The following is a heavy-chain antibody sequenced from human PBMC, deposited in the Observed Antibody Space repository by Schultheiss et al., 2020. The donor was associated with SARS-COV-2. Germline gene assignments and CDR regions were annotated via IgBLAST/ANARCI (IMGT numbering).Heavy chain of an antibody. CDR3: ARGRGYSGYRDAFDI. V-gene: IGHV3-9*01. CDR1: GFTFDDYA. CDR2: ISWNSGSI. Sequence: GGSLRLSCAASGFTFDDYAMHWVRQAPGKGLEWVSGISWNSGSIGYADSVKGRFTISRDNAKNSLYLQMNSLRAEDTALYYCARGRGYSGYRDAFDIWGQGTMVTVSS. J-gene: IGHJ3*02. D-gene: IGHD5-12*01.